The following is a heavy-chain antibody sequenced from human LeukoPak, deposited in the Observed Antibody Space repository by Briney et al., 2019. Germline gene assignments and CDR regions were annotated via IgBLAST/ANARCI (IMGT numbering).Heavy chain of an antibody. V-gene: IGHV3-23*01. CDR2: ISGGGGST. D-gene: IGHD3-10*01. J-gene: IGHJ4*02. CDR1: GFTFSNYA. CDR3: AKNAAYYYGSGSYSGY. Sequence: GGSLRLSCAASGFTFSNYAMSWVRQAPGKGLEWVSVISGGGGSTYYADSVRGRFTISRDNSKNTLYLQMNSLRAADTAEYYCAKNAAYYYGSGSYSGYWGQGTLVTVSS.